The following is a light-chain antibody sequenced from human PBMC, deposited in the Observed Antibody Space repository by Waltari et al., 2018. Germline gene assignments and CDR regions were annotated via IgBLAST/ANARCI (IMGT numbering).Light chain of an antibody. CDR2: DVS. J-gene: IGLJ1*01. CDR3: SSYTSSNTYV. V-gene: IGLV2-14*03. CDR1: SSDVGGSNY. Sequence: QSALTQPASVSGSPGQSLTISCTGTSSDVGGSNYVPWYQQHPGKAPKPMIYDVSDRPSGVSNRFSGSKSGNTASLTISGLQAEDEADYYCSSYTSSNTYVFGTGTKVTVL.